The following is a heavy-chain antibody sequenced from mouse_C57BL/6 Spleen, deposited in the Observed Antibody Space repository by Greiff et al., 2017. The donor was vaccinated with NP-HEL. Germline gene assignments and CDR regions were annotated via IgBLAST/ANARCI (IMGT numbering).Heavy chain of an antibody. CDR2: IDPSDSET. CDR1: GYTFTSYW. D-gene: IGHD2-3*01. V-gene: IGHV1-52*01. CDR3: ARRYDGYYPYAMDY. Sequence: QVHVKQPGAELVRPGSSVKLSCKASGYTFTSYWMHWVKQRPIQGLEWIGNIDPSDSETHYNQKFKDKATLTVDKSSSTAYMQLSSLTSEDSAVYYCARRYDGYYPYAMDYWGQGTSVTVSS. J-gene: IGHJ4*01.